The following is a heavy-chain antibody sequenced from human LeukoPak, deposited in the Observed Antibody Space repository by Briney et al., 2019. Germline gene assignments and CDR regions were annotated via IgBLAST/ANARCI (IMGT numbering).Heavy chain of an antibody. CDR3: ARRWGGYETIDY. D-gene: IGHD5-12*01. J-gene: IGHJ4*02. V-gene: IGHV4-39*01. Sequence: PSETLSLTCTVSGGSISSSSYYWDWIRHPPGKGLEWIGSIYYSGNTYYNPSLKSRVTISVDTSKNQFSLKLSSVTAADTAVYYCARRWGGYETIDYWGQGTLVTVSS. CDR2: IYYSGNT. CDR1: GGSISSSSYY.